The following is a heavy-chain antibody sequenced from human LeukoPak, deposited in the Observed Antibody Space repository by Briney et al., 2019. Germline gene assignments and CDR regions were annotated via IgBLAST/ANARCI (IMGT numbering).Heavy chain of an antibody. Sequence: ASVKVSCKASGYPLHSYSITWVRQDPGQGLEWMGWDSTFNDDTKHAQKFQGRLTMTTDTSTSTAYMELRSLRSDDTAVYYCARFLFGITNYGLDVWGQGTTVTVSS. V-gene: IGHV1-18*01. CDR2: DSTFNDDT. D-gene: IGHD2-21*01. CDR1: GYPLHSYS. CDR3: ARFLFGITNYGLDV. J-gene: IGHJ6*02.